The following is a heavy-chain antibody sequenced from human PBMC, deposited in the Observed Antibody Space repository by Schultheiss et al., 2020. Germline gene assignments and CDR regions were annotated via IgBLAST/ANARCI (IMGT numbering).Heavy chain of an antibody. CDR2: ISSSSSYI. V-gene: IGHV3-21*01. J-gene: IGHJ4*02. CDR1: GFTFSNAW. Sequence: GGSLRLSCAASGFTFSNAWMNWVRQAPGKGLEWVSSISSSSSYIYYADSVKGRFTISRDNAKNTLYLQMNSLKPEDTAVYYCAKDRRYSSSWYTYFDYWGQGTLVTVSS. D-gene: IGHD6-13*01. CDR3: AKDRRYSSSWYTYFDY.